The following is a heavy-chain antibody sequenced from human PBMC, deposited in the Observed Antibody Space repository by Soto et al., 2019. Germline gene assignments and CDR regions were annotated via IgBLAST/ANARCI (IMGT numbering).Heavy chain of an antibody. Sequence: PGGSLRLSCAASGFTFSSYAMSWVRQAPGKGLEWVSAISGSVGSTYYADSVKGRFTISRDNSKNTLYLQMNSLRAEDTAVYYCAKAGGYYYDTSGYRPDYYYGMEVCGQGTTVTGS. J-gene: IGHJ6*02. CDR2: ISGSVGST. V-gene: IGHV3-23*01. CDR1: GFTFSSYA. CDR3: AKAGGYYYDTSGYRPDYYYGMEV. D-gene: IGHD3-22*01.